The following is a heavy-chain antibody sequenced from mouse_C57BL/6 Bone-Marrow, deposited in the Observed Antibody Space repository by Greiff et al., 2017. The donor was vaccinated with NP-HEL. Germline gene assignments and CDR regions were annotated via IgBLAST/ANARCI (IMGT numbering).Heavy chain of an antibody. Sequence: EVQLQQSGPELVKPGASVKIPCKASGYTFTDYNMDWVKQSHGKSHEWIGDINPNNGGTIYNQKFKGKATLTVDKSSSTAYMELRSLTSEDTAVYYCARSLYSNYAMDYWGQGTSVTVSS. CDR3: ARSLYSNYAMDY. CDR1: GYTFTDYN. D-gene: IGHD2-5*01. J-gene: IGHJ4*01. CDR2: INPNNGGT. V-gene: IGHV1-18*01.